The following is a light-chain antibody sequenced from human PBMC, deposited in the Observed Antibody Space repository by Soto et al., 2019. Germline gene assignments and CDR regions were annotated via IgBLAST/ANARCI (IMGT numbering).Light chain of an antibody. J-gene: IGLJ3*02. V-gene: IGLV2-11*01. CDR2: DVS. CDR1: RDDVGVYSY. CDR3: CSYAGNRTFV. Sequence: QSALTQPRSVSGSPGQSVTISCTGTRDDVGVYSYVSWYQHHPGRAPKFLIFDVSKRPSGVPDRFSGSKSGNTASLTISGLQADDEADYYCCSYAGNRTFVFGGGTKLTVL.